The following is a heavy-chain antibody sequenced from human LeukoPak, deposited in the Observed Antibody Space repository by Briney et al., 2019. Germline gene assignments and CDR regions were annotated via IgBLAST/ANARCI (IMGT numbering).Heavy chain of an antibody. D-gene: IGHD2-21*02. Sequence: PSETLSLTCTVSGGSISSTSYYWGWIRQPPGKGLEWIGTINYSGSTYYDPSLKSPVTISVDTSKNQISLKLNSVTAADTAMYYCARHGDLLSPFQTWGQGTLVTVSS. CDR2: INYSGST. V-gene: IGHV4-39*01. CDR1: GGSISSTSYY. CDR3: ARHGDLLSPFQT. J-gene: IGHJ5*02.